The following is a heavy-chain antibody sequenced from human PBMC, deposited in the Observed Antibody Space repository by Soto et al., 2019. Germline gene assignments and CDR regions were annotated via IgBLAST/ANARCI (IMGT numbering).Heavy chain of an antibody. D-gene: IGHD2-15*01. CDR1: GFTVSSNY. J-gene: IGHJ4*02. Sequence: EVQLVESGGGLVQPGGSLRLSCAASGFTVSSNYMSWVRQAPGKGLEWVSVIYSGGSTYYADSVKGRFTISRHNSKNTLYLQMNSLRAEDTGVYYCASLCSGGSCPHDYWGQGTLVTVSS. CDR3: ASLCSGGSCPHDY. CDR2: IYSGGST. V-gene: IGHV3-53*04.